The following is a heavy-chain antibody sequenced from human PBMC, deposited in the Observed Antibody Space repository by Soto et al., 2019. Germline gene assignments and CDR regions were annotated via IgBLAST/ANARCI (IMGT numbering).Heavy chain of an antibody. D-gene: IGHD6-13*01. V-gene: IGHV3-23*01. Sequence: EVQLLESGGGLVQPGGSLRLSCAASGFTFSSYAMSWVRQAPGKGLEWVSAISGSGGSTYYADSVKGRFTISRDNSKXXXXXXXXXXXXXXXAXXYXAXSSTPFDYWGQGTLVTVSS. CDR3: AXSSTPFDY. J-gene: IGHJ4*02. CDR1: GFTFSSYA. CDR2: ISGSGGST.